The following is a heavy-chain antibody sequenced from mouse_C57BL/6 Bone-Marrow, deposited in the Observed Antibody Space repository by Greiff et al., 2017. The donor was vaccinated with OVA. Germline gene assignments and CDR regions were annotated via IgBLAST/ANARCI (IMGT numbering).Heavy chain of an antibody. Sequence: EVQLQQSVAELVRPGASVKLSCTASGFNIKNTYMHWVKQRPEQGLEWIGRIDPANGNTKYAPKFQGKATITADTSSNTAYLQLSSLTSEDTAGYYCCGYYGSSYEDFDDWGKGTTVTVSS. CDR1: GFNIKNTY. J-gene: IGHJ2*01. D-gene: IGHD1-1*01. CDR2: IDPANGNT. V-gene: IGHV14-3*01. CDR3: CGYYGSSYEDFDD.